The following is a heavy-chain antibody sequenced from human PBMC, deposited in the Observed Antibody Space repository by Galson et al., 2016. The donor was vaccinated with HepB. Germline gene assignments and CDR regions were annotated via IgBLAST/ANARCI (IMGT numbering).Heavy chain of an antibody. CDR3: ARDGNAFNFDF. Sequence: SVKVSCKAFGYSLTTYYMQWVRQAPGQGLEWLATISPSGDTTNYAPTFQGRVSVTRDTSTSTVYLELSSLRSEDNAIYFCARDGNAFNFDFWGQGTLVTVSS. CDR1: GYSLTTYY. D-gene: IGHD1-1*01. J-gene: IGHJ4*02. CDR2: ISPSGDTT. V-gene: IGHV1-46*01.